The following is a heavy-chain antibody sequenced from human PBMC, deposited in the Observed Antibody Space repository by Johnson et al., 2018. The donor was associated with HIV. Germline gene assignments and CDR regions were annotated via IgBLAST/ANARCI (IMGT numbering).Heavy chain of an antibody. CDR2: ISYDGSNK. J-gene: IGHJ3*02. V-gene: IGHV3-30-3*01. Sequence: QVQLVESGGGVVQPGRSLRLSCAASGFTFSSYAMHWVRQAPAKGLEWVAIISYDGSNKYYADSVKGRFTISRDNSKNTLYVQMNSLRDEDTAVYYCAMERMVGFDICGQGTVVTVSS. CDR3: AMERMVGFDI. D-gene: IGHD3-10*01. CDR1: GFTFSSYA.